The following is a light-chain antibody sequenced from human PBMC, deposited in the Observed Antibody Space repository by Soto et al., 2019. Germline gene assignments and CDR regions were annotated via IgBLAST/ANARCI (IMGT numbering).Light chain of an antibody. Sequence: EIVLTQSPGTLSLSPGERATLSCRASQSVSNNYLAWYQQKPGQAPRLLIYGASNRATGIPDRFSGSGSGTEFTLTISSLQPDDFATYYCQQYNSYSLRTFGQGTKVDIK. CDR1: QSVSNNY. CDR3: QQYNSYSLRT. J-gene: IGKJ1*01. CDR2: GAS. V-gene: IGKV3-20*01.